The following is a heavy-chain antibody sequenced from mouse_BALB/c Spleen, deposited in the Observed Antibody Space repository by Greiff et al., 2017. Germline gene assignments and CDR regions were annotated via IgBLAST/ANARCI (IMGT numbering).Heavy chain of an antibody. CDR1: GYTFTSYY. V-gene: IGHV1S81*02. J-gene: IGHJ4*01. Sequence: VQLQQSGAELVKPGASVKLSCKASGYTFTSYYMYWVKQRPGQGLEWIGEINPSNGGTNFNEKFKSKATLTVDKSSSTAYMQLSSLTSEDSAVYYGTRKDGSSFYYAMDYWGQGTSVTVSS. CDR2: INPSNGGT. CDR3: TRKDGSSFYYAMDY. D-gene: IGHD1-1*01.